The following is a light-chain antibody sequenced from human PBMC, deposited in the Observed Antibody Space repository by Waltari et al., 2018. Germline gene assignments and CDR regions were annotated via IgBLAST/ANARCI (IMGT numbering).Light chain of an antibody. Sequence: EIQMTQSPSTLSAAVRDRVTMTFQASQSISPWLAWYHQKPGKAPELLIYKESLLQSGVPSRFSGSGSGTEFTLTISSLQPADFATYYCQQYETYPYTFGQGTKVQMK. CDR3: QQYETYPYT. J-gene: IGKJ2*01. CDR1: QSISPW. V-gene: IGKV1-5*03. CDR2: KES.